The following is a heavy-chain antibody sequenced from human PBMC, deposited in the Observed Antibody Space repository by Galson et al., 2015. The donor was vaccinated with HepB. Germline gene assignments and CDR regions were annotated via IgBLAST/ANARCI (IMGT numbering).Heavy chain of an antibody. CDR1: GGTFNSYT. CDR2: IILVFDIA. D-gene: IGHD5-24*01. Sequence: SVKVSCKASGGTFNSYTINWIRQAPGQGLEWMGGIILVFDIADYAQKFQGRVTITADKSTSTAYMELSSLRSDDTAMYYCARGGDDYNGYWGQGTLVTVSS. V-gene: IGHV1-69*10. CDR3: ARGGDDYNGY. J-gene: IGHJ4*02.